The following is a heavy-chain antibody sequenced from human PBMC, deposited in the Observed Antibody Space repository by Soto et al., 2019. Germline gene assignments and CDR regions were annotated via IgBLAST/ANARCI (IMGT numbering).Heavy chain of an antibody. D-gene: IGHD3-10*01. CDR2: MNPNSGNT. CDR1: GYTFTSYD. Sequence: GASVKVSCKASGYTFTSYDINWVRQATGQGLEWMGWMNPNSGNTGYAQKFQGRVTMTRNTSISTAYMELSSLRSEDTAVYYCARRGSEFGIYYYGSGSHARDYYYYGMDVWGQGTTVTVSS. J-gene: IGHJ6*02. V-gene: IGHV1-8*01. CDR3: ARRGSEFGIYYYGSGSHARDYYYYGMDV.